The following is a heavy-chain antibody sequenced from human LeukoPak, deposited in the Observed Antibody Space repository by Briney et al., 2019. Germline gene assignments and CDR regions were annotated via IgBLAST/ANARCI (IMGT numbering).Heavy chain of an antibody. CDR2: ICRGGTT. CDR3: VRTRAAAGDL. V-gene: IGHV4-39*01. D-gene: IGHD6-13*01. Sequence: SETLSLTCTVSGGSTNSGIHCWGWIRQPPGKELEWIGSICRGGTTHYHPLLKSRVSISGDTSKNQFSLKMTPVTAADTAVYYCVRTRAAAGDLWGQGTLVTVSS. CDR1: GGSTNSGIHC. J-gene: IGHJ5*02.